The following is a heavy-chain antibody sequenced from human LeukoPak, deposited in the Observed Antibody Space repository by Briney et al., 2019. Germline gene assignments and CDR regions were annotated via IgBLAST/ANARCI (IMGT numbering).Heavy chain of an antibody. D-gene: IGHD3-22*01. Sequence: PSETLSLTCTVSGGSISSYYWSWIRQPAGKGLEWIGRIYTSGSTNCNPSLKSRVTISVDKSKNQFSLKLSSVTAADTAVYYCARAYYYDSSGYYFFDYWDQGTLVTVSS. J-gene: IGHJ4*02. CDR2: IYTSGST. V-gene: IGHV4-4*07. CDR3: ARAYYYDSSGYYFFDY. CDR1: GGSISSYY.